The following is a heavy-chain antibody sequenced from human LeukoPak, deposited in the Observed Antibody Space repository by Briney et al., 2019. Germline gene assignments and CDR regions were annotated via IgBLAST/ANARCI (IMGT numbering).Heavy chain of an antibody. CDR1: GFIFSSYG. Sequence: GGSLRLPCAASGFIFSSYGMHWVRQAPGKGLEWVAFIRYDGSIKYYADSVKGRFTISRDNSKNTLYLQMSSLTAEDTAVYYCAKDNVKVTTIRRVPHYMDVWGKGATVTISS. D-gene: IGHD5-12*01. CDR3: AKDNVKVTTIRRVPHYMDV. CDR2: IRYDGSIK. J-gene: IGHJ6*03. V-gene: IGHV3-30*02.